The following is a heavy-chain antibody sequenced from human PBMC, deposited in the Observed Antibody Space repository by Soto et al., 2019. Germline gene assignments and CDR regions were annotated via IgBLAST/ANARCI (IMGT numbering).Heavy chain of an antibody. CDR1: GGTFSSYA. Sequence: QVQLVQSGAEVKKPGSSVKVSCKASGGTFSSYAISWVRQAPGQGLEWMGGIIPIFGTANYAQKFQGRVTITADESTSTAYMERSSLRSEDTAVYYCARIGQGYCSCTSCLFDYWGQGTLVTVSS. CDR2: IIPIFGTA. D-gene: IGHD2-2*01. J-gene: IGHJ4*02. CDR3: ARIGQGYCSCTSCLFDY. V-gene: IGHV1-69*01.